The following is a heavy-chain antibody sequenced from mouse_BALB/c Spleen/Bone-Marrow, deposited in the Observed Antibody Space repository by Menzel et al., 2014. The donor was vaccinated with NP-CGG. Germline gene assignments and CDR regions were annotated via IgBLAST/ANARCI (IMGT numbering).Heavy chain of an antibody. CDR2: IFPGTGTT. J-gene: IGHJ2*01. Sequence: QVQLQQSGAELVKPGASVKLSCKTSGYTFTSYWIQWVKQRPGQGLGWIGEIFPGTGTTYYNEKFKGKATLTIDTSSSTAYMQLSSLTSEDSAVHFCASRDSSGYVPDYWGQGTTLTVSS. D-gene: IGHD3-2*01. CDR3: ASRDSSGYVPDY. CDR1: GYTFTSYW. V-gene: IGHV1S132*01.